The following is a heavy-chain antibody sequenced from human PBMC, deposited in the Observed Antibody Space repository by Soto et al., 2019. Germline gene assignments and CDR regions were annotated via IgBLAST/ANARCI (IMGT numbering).Heavy chain of an antibody. CDR1: GFTFSSYG. V-gene: IGHV3-30*18. CDR2: ISYDGSNK. CDR3: AKDYRYYDILTGLPTYNWFDP. D-gene: IGHD3-9*01. J-gene: IGHJ5*02. Sequence: GGSLRLSCAASGFTFSSYGMHWVRQAPGKGLEWVAVISYDGSNKYYADSVKGRFTISRDNSKNTLYLQMNSLRAEDTAVYYCAKDYRYYDILTGLPTYNWFDPWGQGTLVTVSS.